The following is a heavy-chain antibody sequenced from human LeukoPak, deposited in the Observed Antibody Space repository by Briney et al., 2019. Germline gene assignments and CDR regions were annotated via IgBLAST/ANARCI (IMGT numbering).Heavy chain of an antibody. Sequence: SETLSLTCTVSGGSISSYYWSWIRQPPGKGMEWIGYIYYSGSTNYNPSLKSRVTISVDTSKNQFSLKLSSVTAADTAVYYCARGGRPGEYFDYWAQGTLVTVSS. V-gene: IGHV4-59*01. D-gene: IGHD7-27*01. CDR2: IYYSGST. J-gene: IGHJ4*02. CDR3: ARGGRPGEYFDY. CDR1: GGSISSYY.